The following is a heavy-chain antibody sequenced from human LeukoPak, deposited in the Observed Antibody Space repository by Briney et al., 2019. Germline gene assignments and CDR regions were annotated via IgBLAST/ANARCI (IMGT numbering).Heavy chain of an antibody. CDR3: ARDLHYAFDI. J-gene: IGHJ3*02. V-gene: IGHV3-48*02. Sequence: PGGSLRLSCAASGFTFSGYAMNWVRQAPGKGLEWVSHIYSSDTTYADSVKRRFTISRDNAKNSLYLQLNSLRDEDAAVYYCARDLHYAFDIWGQGTMVTASS. D-gene: IGHD3-10*01. CDR1: GFTFSGYA. CDR2: IYSSDTT.